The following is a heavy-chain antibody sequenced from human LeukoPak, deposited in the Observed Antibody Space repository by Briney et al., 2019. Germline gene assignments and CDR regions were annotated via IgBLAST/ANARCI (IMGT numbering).Heavy chain of an antibody. J-gene: IGHJ6*03. D-gene: IGHD4-11*01. CDR2: INHSGST. V-gene: IGHV4-34*01. CDR3: ARVFDYSRGYYYYYYMDV. CDR1: GGSFSGYY. Sequence: SETLSLTCAVYGGSFSGYYWSWIRQPPGKRLDWIGEINHSGSTNYKPSLKSRVTISVDTSKNQFSLKLSSVTAADTAVYYCARVFDYSRGYYYYYYMDVWDKGTTVTVSS.